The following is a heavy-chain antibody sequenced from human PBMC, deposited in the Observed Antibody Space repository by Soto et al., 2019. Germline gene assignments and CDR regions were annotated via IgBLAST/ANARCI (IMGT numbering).Heavy chain of an antibody. Sequence: PGGSLRLSCAASGFTFINFAMSWVRQSPGKGLERVSAISGTGSRTWYADSVRGRFTVSRDNSKNTLYLQMNSLRDEDTAVYYCAKLGAAGSYFQFHYWGPGPLVTV. CDR3: AKLGAAGSYFQFHY. J-gene: IGHJ4*02. D-gene: IGHD3-10*01. CDR2: ISGTGSRT. CDR1: GFTFINFA. V-gene: IGHV3-23*01.